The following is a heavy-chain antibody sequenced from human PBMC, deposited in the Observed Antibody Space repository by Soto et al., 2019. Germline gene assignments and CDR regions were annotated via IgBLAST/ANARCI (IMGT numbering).Heavy chain of an antibody. CDR3: AKNRALEPTSSFDY. V-gene: IGHV3-23*01. J-gene: IGHJ4*02. Sequence: GGSLRLSCAASGFTFSSYVMSWVRQAPGKGLEWVSAMSGSGGSTYYADSVKGRFTISRDNSKNTLYLQLNSLRAEDTALFYCAKNRALEPTSSFDYRGQGTLVTVSP. CDR2: MSGSGGST. CDR1: GFTFSSYV.